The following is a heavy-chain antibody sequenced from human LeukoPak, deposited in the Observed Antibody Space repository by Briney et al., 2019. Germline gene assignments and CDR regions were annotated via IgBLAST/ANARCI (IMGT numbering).Heavy chain of an antibody. CDR3: ARGRWFDP. CDR1: GFTFSSYW. Sequence: GGSLRLSCAASGFTFSSYWISWVRQAPGKGLEWVANIKQDGSEKYYVDSVKGRFTISRDSAKNSLYLQMNSLRAEDTAVYYCARGRWFDPWGQGTLVTVSS. CDR2: IKQDGSEK. J-gene: IGHJ5*02. V-gene: IGHV3-7*03.